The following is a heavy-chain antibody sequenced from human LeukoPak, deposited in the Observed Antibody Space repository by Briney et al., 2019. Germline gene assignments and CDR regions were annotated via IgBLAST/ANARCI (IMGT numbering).Heavy chain of an antibody. D-gene: IGHD6-13*01. J-gene: IGHJ6*03. CDR1: GFTFSSYS. CDR3: ARSGGKAAAGTMTYYYYYMDV. CDR2: ISSSSSTI. V-gene: IGHV3-48*04. Sequence: GGSLRLPCAASGFTFSSYSMNWVRQAPGKGLEWVSYISSSSSTIYYADSVKGRFTISRDNAKNSLYLQMNSLRAEDTAVYYCARSGGKAAAGTMTYYYYYMDVWGKGTTVTVSS.